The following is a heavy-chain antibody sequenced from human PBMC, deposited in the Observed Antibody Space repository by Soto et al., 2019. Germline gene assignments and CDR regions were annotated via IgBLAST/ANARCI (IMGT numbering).Heavy chain of an antibody. CDR2: ISYDGSTK. V-gene: IGHV3-30-3*01. CDR3: ARVPIITAGVPFDY. D-gene: IGHD3-10*01. Sequence: SLRLSCAASGFTFNNYALHWVRQAPGKGLEWVTVISYDGSTKYYADSVKGRFTISRDNSKNTLYLQMNSLRPEDTAVYYCARVPIITAGVPFDYWGQGTLVTVSS. CDR1: GFTFNNYA. J-gene: IGHJ4*02.